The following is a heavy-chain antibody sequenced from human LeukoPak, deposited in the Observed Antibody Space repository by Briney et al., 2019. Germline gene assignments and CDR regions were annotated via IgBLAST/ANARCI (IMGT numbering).Heavy chain of an antibody. V-gene: IGHV3-30*04. CDR1: GFTFSSDA. CDR3: ARERRGYERYYFDY. J-gene: IGHJ4*02. Sequence: GGSLRLSCAATGFTFSSDAMSWVRQAPGKGLEWVAVISYDGSNKYYADSVKGRFTISRDNSKNTLYLQMNSLRAEDTAVYYCARERRGYERYYFDYWGQGTLVTVSS. CDR2: ISYDGSNK. D-gene: IGHD5-12*01.